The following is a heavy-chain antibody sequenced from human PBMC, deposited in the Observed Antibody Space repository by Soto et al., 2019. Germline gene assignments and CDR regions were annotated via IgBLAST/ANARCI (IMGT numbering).Heavy chain of an antibody. CDR1: GGSIISSNW. D-gene: IGHD2-2*01. CDR3: ARRLIPAAIGYWFDP. V-gene: IGHV4-4*02. J-gene: IGHJ5*02. Sequence: QVQLQESGPGLVKPSGTLSLTCAVSGGSIISSNWWSWVRQPPGKGLEWIGEVYHTGSTNYNPSLKSRVTISVDKSKNQFSLKLSSVTAADTAVYYCARRLIPAAIGYWFDPWGQGTLVTVSS. CDR2: VYHTGST.